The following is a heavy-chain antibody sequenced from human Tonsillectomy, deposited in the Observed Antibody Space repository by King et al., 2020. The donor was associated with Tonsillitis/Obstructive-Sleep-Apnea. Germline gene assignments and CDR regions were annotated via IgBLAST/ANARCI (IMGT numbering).Heavy chain of an antibody. D-gene: IGHD3-9*01. Sequence: LQLQESGPGLVKPSETLSLTCTVSGGSISSSSYYWGWIRQPPGKGLEWIGSIYYSVSTYYNPSLKSRVTISVATSKNQFSLKLRSVTAADTAVYYCSRPRHFSDFYDILTGYWKTPAFFDYWGQGTLVTVSS. V-gene: IGHV4-39*01. CDR3: SRPRHFSDFYDILTGYWKTPAFFDY. CDR2: IYYSVST. CDR1: GGSISSSSYY. J-gene: IGHJ4*02.